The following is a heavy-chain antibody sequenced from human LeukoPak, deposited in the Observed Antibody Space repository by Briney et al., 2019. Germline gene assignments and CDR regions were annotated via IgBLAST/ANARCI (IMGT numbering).Heavy chain of an antibody. CDR2: IYYSGST. V-gene: IGHV4-59*01. Sequence: LETLSLTCTVSGGSISSYYWSWIRQPPGKGLEWIGYIYYSGSTNYNPSLKSRVTISVDTSKNQFSLKLSSVTAADTAVYYCARSRPPDYWGQGTLVTVSS. CDR3: ARSRPPDY. CDR1: GGSISSYY. J-gene: IGHJ4*02.